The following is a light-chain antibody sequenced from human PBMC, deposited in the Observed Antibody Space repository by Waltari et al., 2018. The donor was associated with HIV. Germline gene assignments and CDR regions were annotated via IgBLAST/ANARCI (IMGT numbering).Light chain of an antibody. J-gene: IGLJ3*02. CDR3: ASWDDNLNSWV. CDR1: DSTRGSTY. Sequence: QSVVTQPPSASGTPGPWVTIPCSRRDSTRGSTYLCCYQDLPGTSPNLPIYKNNQRSSGVPDRFSGSKSDTSASLAISGLRSEDEADYYCASWDDNLNSWVFGGGTKLTVL. V-gene: IGLV1-47*01. CDR2: KNN.